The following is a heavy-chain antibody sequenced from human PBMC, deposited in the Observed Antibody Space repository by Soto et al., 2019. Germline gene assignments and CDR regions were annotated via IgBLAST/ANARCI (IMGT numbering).Heavy chain of an antibody. J-gene: IGHJ4*02. CDR1: GFTFSSYG. V-gene: IGHV3-33*01. CDR3: ARDCPVGAFDY. D-gene: IGHD1-26*01. Sequence: QVQLVESGGGVVQPGRSLRLSCAASGFTFSSYGMHWVRQAPGKGLEWVAVIWYDGSNKYYADSVKGRFTISRDNSKNTLYLQMNSLRAEDTAVYYCARDCPVGAFDYWGQGTLVTVSS. CDR2: IWYDGSNK.